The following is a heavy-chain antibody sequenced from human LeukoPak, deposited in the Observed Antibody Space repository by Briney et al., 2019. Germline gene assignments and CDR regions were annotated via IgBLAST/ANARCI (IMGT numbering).Heavy chain of an antibody. Sequence: ASVKVSCKASGYTFTSYGISWVRQAPGQGLEWMGWISAYNGNTNYAQKLQGRVTMTTDTSKSTAYMELRSLRSDDTAVYYCTRLTAGVVVAAHHVVEAKLYHYFDYWGQGTLVTVSS. V-gene: IGHV1-18*01. D-gene: IGHD2-15*01. CDR1: GYTFTSYG. CDR2: ISAYNGNT. J-gene: IGHJ4*02. CDR3: TRLTAGVVVAAHHVVEAKLYHYFDY.